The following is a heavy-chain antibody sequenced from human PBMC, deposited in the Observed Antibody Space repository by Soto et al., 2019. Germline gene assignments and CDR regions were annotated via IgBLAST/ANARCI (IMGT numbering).Heavy chain of an antibody. J-gene: IGHJ6*02. Sequence: ASVKVSCKVSGYTFTDYYMHWVQQAPGKGLEWMGLVDPEDGETIYAEKFQGRVTITADTSTDTAYMELSSLRSEDTAVYYCATVERSYGDYYYYYGMDVWGQGNKVTVSS. CDR2: VDPEDGET. CDR1: GYTFTDYY. D-gene: IGHD4-17*01. V-gene: IGHV1-69-2*01. CDR3: ATVERSYGDYYYYYGMDV.